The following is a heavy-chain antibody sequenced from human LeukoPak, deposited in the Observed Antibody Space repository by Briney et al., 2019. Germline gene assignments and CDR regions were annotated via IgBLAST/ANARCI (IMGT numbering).Heavy chain of an antibody. V-gene: IGHV4-30-4*08. CDR2: IYYSGST. Sequence: SETLSLTCTVSGGSISSVGYYWSWIRQHPGKGLEWIGYIYYSGSTYYNPSLKSRVTISVDTSNNQFSLKLSSVTAADTAVYYCAREALRPSRWFDPWGQGTLVTVSS. J-gene: IGHJ5*02. D-gene: IGHD4-17*01. CDR1: GGSISSVGYY. CDR3: AREALRPSRWFDP.